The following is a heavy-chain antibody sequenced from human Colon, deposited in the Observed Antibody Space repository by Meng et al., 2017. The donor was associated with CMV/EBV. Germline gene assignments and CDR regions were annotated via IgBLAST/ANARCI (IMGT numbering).Heavy chain of an antibody. CDR1: GFTFSSYW. J-gene: IGHJ4*02. D-gene: IGHD2-8*01. CDR3: ARDSGRMNY. Sequence: LSLTCAASGFTFSSYWMSWVRQAPGKGLEWVANIKQDGSEKYYVDSVKVRFTISRDNGKNSVYLQMNSLRAEDTAVYYCARDSGRMNYWGQGTLVTVSS. V-gene: IGHV3-7*01. CDR2: IKQDGSEK.